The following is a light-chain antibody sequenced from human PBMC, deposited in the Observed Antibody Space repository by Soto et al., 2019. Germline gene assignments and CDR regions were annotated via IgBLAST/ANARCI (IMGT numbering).Light chain of an antibody. CDR1: QSVNFN. J-gene: IGKJ4*01. CDR2: GAF. Sequence: EIVMTQSPATLSVSPGERATLSCRASQSVNFNLAWYQQKPGQAPRLLIYGAFIRATGIPARFCGSGSGTEFTLTVSSLQSEDSAVYYCQQYNNWPPLTFGGGTKVEIK. V-gene: IGKV3-15*01. CDR3: QQYNNWPPLT.